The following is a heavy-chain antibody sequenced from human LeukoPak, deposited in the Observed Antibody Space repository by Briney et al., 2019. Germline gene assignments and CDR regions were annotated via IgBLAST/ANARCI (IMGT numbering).Heavy chain of an antibody. V-gene: IGHV4-4*07. CDR2: IYSSGAT. CDR1: GGSLNVYY. CDR3: ATDTPLSQQQLAAPVS. Sequence: SETLSLTCTVSGGSLNVYYWSWIRQPAGKGLEWIGRIYSSGATTYNPSLRTRVTMSLDTSKNQFSLKLRSVTAADTAVYYCATDTPLSQQQLAAPVSWGQGTMVTVSS. D-gene: IGHD6-13*01. J-gene: IGHJ3*01.